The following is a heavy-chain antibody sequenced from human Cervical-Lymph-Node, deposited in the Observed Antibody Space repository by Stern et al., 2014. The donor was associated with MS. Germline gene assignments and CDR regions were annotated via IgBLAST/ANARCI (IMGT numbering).Heavy chain of an antibody. CDR1: GFTFSSYG. J-gene: IGHJ4*02. Sequence: QVQLGQSGGGVVQPGSSLRLSCAASGFTFSSYGMHWVRQAPGKGLEWVAVIWYDGSNKYYADSVKGRFTVSRGHSKTTLYLQMNSLRAEDTAVYYCARDRHDLGYCSGGSCYLPDYWGQGTLVTVSS. CDR2: IWYDGSNK. D-gene: IGHD2-15*01. CDR3: ARDRHDLGYCSGGSCYLPDY. V-gene: IGHV3-33*01.